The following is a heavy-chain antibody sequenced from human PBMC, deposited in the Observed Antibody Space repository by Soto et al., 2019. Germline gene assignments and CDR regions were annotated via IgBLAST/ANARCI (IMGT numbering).Heavy chain of an antibody. J-gene: IGHJ1*01. CDR3: TTLRRENMMEEGADEYFQH. V-gene: IGHV3-15*01. CDR2: IKSKTDGGTT. Sequence: EVQLVESGGGLVKPGGSLRLSCAASGFTFSNAWMSWVRQAPGKGLEWVGRIKSKTDGGTTDYAAPVTGRFTISRDDSKNTLYLQMNSLKADDTAVYYCTTLRRENMMEEGADEYFQHGGQGTLVTVSS. CDR1: GFTFSNAW. D-gene: IGHD1-26*01.